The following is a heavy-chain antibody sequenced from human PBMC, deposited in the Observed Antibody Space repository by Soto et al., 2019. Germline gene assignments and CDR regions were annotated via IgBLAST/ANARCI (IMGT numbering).Heavy chain of an antibody. Sequence: SLSSPLSAASIGASYTGWTGQPAGKGMECIGYISYSGSSKYNPSLKSRVAMSADTSKNQLSLKLRSVTAADTAVYYCARARERWQYIDWFYHLDQWGQGTLVTDS. J-gene: IGHJ4*02. CDR3: ARARERWQYIDWFYHLDQ. CDR2: ISYSGSS. V-gene: IGHV4-59*01. D-gene: IGHD3-9*01. CDR1: AASIGASY.